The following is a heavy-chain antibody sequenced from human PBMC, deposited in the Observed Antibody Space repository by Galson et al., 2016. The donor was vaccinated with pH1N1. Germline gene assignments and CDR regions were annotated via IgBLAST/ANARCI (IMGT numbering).Heavy chain of an antibody. CDR1: GYTFTDYD. Sequence: SVKVSCKASGYTFTDYDINWVRQGTGQGLEWMGWMNPNNDNTGYAQKFQGRVTMTRNTSISTAYLELSSLRSEDTAVYYCARDLYYDTSGYYPLDPWGQGTLVTVSS. J-gene: IGHJ5*02. CDR2: MNPNNDNT. D-gene: IGHD3-22*01. V-gene: IGHV1-8*01. CDR3: ARDLYYDTSGYYPLDP.